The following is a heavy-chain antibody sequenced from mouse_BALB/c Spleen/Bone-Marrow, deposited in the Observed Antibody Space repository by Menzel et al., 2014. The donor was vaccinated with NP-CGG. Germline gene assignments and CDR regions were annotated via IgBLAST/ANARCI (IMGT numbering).Heavy chain of an antibody. CDR3: TPRLRY. J-gene: IGHJ2*01. V-gene: IGHV1S22*01. D-gene: IGHD1-2*01. CDR2: IYPGSGST. Sequence: QQSGSELVRPGASVKLSCKASGYTFTSFWMHWVKQRPGQGLEWIGNIYPGSGSTNYDEKFKSKATLTVDTSSSTAYMQLSSLTSEDSAVYYSTPRLRYWGQGTTLTVSS. CDR1: GYTFTSFW.